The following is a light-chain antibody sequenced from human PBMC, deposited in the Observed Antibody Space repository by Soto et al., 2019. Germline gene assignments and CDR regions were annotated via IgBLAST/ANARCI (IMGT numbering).Light chain of an antibody. CDR2: AAS. Sequence: EIVLTQSPGTLSLSPGERATLSCRARQRVSSAYLAWYQHKPGQPPTLLIYAASSRVTGIPDRFSGSGSGTDFTLTISRLEPEDFAVYYCQQYGSSSTWTFGQGTKVEIK. CDR3: QQYGSSSTWT. J-gene: IGKJ1*01. V-gene: IGKV3-20*01. CDR1: QRVSSAY.